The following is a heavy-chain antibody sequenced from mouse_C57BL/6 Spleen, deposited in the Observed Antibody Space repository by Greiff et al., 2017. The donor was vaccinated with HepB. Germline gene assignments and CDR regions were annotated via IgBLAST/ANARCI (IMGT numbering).Heavy chain of an antibody. CDR1: GFSFNTYA. CDR2: IRSKSNNYAT. J-gene: IGHJ4*01. Sequence: VMLVESGGGLVQPKGSLKLSCAASGFSFNTYAMNWVRQAPGKGWEWVARIRSKSNNYATYYADSVKDRFTISRDDSESMLYLQMNNLKTEDTAMYYCVRYSNYYAMDYWGQGTSVTVSS. CDR3: VRYSNYYAMDY. D-gene: IGHD2-5*01. V-gene: IGHV10-1*01.